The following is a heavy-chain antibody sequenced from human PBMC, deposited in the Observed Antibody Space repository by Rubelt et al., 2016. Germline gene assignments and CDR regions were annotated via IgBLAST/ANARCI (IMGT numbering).Heavy chain of an antibody. J-gene: IGHJ6*02. CDR3: ALGFAHYYYGMDV. CDR2: IIPILGIA. V-gene: IGHV1-69*10. Sequence: APGQGLEWMGGIIPILGIANYAQKFQGRVTITADKSTSTAYMELSSLRSEYTAVYYCALGFAHYYYGMDVWGQGTTVTVSS.